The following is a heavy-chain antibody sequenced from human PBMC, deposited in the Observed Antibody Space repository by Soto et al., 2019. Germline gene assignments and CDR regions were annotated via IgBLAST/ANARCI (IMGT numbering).Heavy chain of an antibody. CDR2: INPNSGGT. CDR1: GYTFTSYY. V-gene: IGHV1-2*04. Sequence: ASVKVSCKASGYTFTSYYMNWVRQAPGQGLEWMGWINPNSGGTNYAQKFQGWVTMTRDTSISTAYMELSRLRSDDTAVYYCARGKGTLRYFALYYFDYWGQGTLVTVSS. CDR3: ARGKGTLRYFALYYFDY. D-gene: IGHD3-9*01. J-gene: IGHJ4*02.